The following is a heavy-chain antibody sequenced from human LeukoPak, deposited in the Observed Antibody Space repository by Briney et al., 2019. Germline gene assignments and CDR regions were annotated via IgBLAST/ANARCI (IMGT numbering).Heavy chain of an antibody. CDR2: MSYDGSNK. CDR3: ARDRALEYSSSSDAFDI. Sequence: PGGSLRLSCAGSGFTFRSYGMHWVRQAPGKGLEWVAVMSYDGSNKYYADSVKGRFTISRDNSRNTLYLQMNSLRAEDTAVYYCARDRALEYSSSSDAFDIWGQGTMVTVSS. CDR1: GFTFRSYG. D-gene: IGHD6-6*01. V-gene: IGHV3-30*03. J-gene: IGHJ3*02.